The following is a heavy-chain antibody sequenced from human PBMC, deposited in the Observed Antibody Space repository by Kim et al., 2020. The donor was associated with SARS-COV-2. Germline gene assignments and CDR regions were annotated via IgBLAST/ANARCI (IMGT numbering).Heavy chain of an antibody. CDR1: GGSISSSSYY. D-gene: IGHD1-26*01. J-gene: IGHJ5*02. CDR3: ARLRASYSGWFGP. CDR2: IYNSGST. V-gene: IGHV4-39*01. Sequence: SETLSLTCTVSGGSISSSSYYWGWIRQPPGKGLEWIGSIYNSGSTYTNPSLKSRVTISVDTSKNQFSLKLSSGTAADTAVYYCARLRASYSGWFGPWGQGTLVTVSS.